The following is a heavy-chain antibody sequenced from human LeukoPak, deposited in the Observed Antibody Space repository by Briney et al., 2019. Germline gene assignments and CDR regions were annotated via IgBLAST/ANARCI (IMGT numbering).Heavy chain of an antibody. CDR1: GFTFSSYS. D-gene: IGHD6-19*01. V-gene: IGHV3-48*01. CDR3: AGVAGAGY. Sequence: GGSLRLSCAASGFTFSSYSMNWVRQAPGKGLEWVSYISSSSSTIYYADSVKGRFTISRDNAKNSLYLQMNSLRAEDTAVYYCAGVAGAGYWGQGTLVTVSS. CDR2: ISSSSSTI. J-gene: IGHJ4*02.